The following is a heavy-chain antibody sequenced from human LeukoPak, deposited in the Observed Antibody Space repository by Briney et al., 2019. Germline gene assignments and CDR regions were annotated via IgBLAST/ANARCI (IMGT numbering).Heavy chain of an antibody. CDR3: ARPYSGSYYAFGI. CDR1: GGSISSYY. CDR2: IYYSGST. D-gene: IGHD1-26*01. V-gene: IGHV4-59*05. J-gene: IGHJ3*02. Sequence: SETLSLTCTVSGGSISSYYWSWIRQPPGKGLEWIGSIYYSGSTYYNPSLKSRVTISVDTSKNQFSLKLSSVTAADTAVYYCARPYSGSYYAFGIWGQGTMVTVSS.